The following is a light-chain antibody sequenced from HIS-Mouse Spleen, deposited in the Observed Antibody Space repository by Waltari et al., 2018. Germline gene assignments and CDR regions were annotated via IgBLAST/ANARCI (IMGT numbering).Light chain of an antibody. CDR2: EVS. V-gene: IGLV2-14*01. CDR3: SSYTSSSTWV. Sequence: QSALTQPASVSGSPGQSITISCTGTSSDVGGYNYVSWYQQHPGKAPKLMIYEVSNRPSGVSNRVSGSKSDNTASLTISGLQAEDEADYYCSSYTSSSTWVFGGGTKLTVL. J-gene: IGLJ3*02. CDR1: SSDVGGYNY.